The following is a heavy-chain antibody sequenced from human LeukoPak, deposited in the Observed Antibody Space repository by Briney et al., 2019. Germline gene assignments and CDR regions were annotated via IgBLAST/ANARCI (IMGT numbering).Heavy chain of an antibody. V-gene: IGHV1-69*13. CDR2: IIPIFGTA. Sequence: SVKVSCKASGGTFSSYAISWVRQAPGQGLEWMGGIIPIFGTAIYAQKFQGRVTITADESTCTAYMELSSLRSEDTAVYYCANTGYSSGWPHFDYWGQGTLVTVSS. CDR3: ANTGYSSGWPHFDY. CDR1: GGTFSSYA. J-gene: IGHJ4*02. D-gene: IGHD6-19*01.